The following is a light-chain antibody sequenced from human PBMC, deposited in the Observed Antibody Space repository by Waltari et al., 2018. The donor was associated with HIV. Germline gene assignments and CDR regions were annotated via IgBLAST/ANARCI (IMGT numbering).Light chain of an antibody. CDR1: NLGDKY. CDR3: QTWDNGTVI. J-gene: IGLJ2*01. Sequence: SYKLTQPPSLSVSSGQRASITCSGPNLGDKYTSWCHKRPCQSPYWVIFQATKRPSGIPERFSGSKSGDTATLTISGIQAMDEADYYCQTWDNGTVIFGGGTTLTVL. CDR2: QAT. V-gene: IGLV3-1*01.